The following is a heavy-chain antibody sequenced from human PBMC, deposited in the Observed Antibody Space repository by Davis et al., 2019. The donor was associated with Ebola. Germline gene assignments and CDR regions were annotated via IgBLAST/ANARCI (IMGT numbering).Heavy chain of an antibody. D-gene: IGHD3-10*01. CDR2: INPSGGST. V-gene: IGHV1-46*01. Sequence: AASVKVSCKASGGTFSSYAISWVRQAPGQGLEWMGIINPSGGSTSYAQKFQGWVTMTRDTSISTAYMELSRLRSDDTAVYYCARSVGLDAFDIWGQGTMVTVSS. J-gene: IGHJ3*02. CDR1: GGTFSSYA. CDR3: ARSVGLDAFDI.